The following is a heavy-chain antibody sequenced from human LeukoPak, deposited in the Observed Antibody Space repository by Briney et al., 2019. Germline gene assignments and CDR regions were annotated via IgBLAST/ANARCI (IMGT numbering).Heavy chain of an antibody. D-gene: IGHD3-22*01. J-gene: IGHJ5*02. Sequence: SETLSLTCTVSGGSISSYYWSWIRQPPGKGLEWIGYIYYSGSTNYNPSLKSRVTISVDTSKNQFCLKLSSVTAADTAVYYCARQLGVIGNWFDPWGQGTLVTVSS. CDR3: ARQLGVIGNWFDP. CDR1: GGSISSYY. CDR2: IYYSGST. V-gene: IGHV4-59*08.